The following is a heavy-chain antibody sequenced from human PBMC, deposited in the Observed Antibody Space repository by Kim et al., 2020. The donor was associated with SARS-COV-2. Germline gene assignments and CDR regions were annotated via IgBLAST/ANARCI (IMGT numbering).Heavy chain of an antibody. Sequence: NGKTRYAQKFQGRVTLTRDTSASTAFMELSSLRSEDTAVYYCAREQGGFDYWGQGTLVTVSS. V-gene: IGHV1-3*01. CDR3: AREQGGFDY. CDR2: NGKT. J-gene: IGHJ4*02.